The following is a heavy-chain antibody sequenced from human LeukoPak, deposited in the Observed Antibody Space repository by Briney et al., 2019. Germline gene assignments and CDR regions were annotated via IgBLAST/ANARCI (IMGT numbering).Heavy chain of an antibody. J-gene: IGHJ4*02. V-gene: IGHV3-48*03. D-gene: IGHD5-18*01. CDR1: GFTFSSYE. Sequence: PXGSLRLSCGASGFTFSSYEMNWVRQAXGKGLEWVSYISSSGSTIYYTDSVKGRFTISRDNAKNSLYLQMNSLRAEDTAVYYCARVGYSYGLDYFDYWGQGNLVTVSS. CDR2: ISSSGSTI. CDR3: ARVGYSYGLDYFDY.